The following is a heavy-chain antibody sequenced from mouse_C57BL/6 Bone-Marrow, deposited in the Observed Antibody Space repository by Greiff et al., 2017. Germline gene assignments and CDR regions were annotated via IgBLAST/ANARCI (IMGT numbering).Heavy chain of an antibody. D-gene: IGHD1-1*01. J-gene: IGHJ4*01. CDR2: IDPSDSYT. V-gene: IGHV1-50*01. CDR3: AREANHYAMAY. CDR1: GYTFTSYW. Sequence: VQLQQSGAELVKPGASVKLSCKASGYTFTSYWMQWVKQRPGQGLEWIGEIDPSDSYTNYNQKFKGKATLTVDTSSSTAYMQLSSLTSEDSAVYYCAREANHYAMAYWGQGTSVTVSS.